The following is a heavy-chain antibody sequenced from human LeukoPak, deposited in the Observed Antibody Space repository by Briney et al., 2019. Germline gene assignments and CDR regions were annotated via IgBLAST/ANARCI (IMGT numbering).Heavy chain of an antibody. CDR1: GFTFTNYW. CDR3: ARETWGGLDY. J-gene: IGHJ4*02. Sequence: GGSLKLSCAASGFTFTNYWMRWVRQVPGEGLMWLSRINSDGSTTSYAGSVKGRFTISRDNAKNTLYLQLNTLRVEDTAVYYCARETWGGLDYWGQGTLVSVSS. V-gene: IGHV3-74*01. D-gene: IGHD3-16*01. CDR2: INSDGSTT.